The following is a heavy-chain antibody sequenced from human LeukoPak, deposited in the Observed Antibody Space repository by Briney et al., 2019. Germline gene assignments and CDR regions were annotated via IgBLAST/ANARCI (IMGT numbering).Heavy chain of an antibody. Sequence: GGSLRLSCAASGFTFSSYGMHWVRQAPGKGLEWVAVISYDGSNKYYADSVKGRFTISRDNSKNTLYLQMNSLRAEDTAVYYCAKDLFFREGGPCWFDPWGQGTLVTVSS. CDR3: AKDLFFREGGPCWFDP. D-gene: IGHD2-15*01. CDR1: GFTFSSYG. CDR2: ISYDGSNK. V-gene: IGHV3-30*18. J-gene: IGHJ5*02.